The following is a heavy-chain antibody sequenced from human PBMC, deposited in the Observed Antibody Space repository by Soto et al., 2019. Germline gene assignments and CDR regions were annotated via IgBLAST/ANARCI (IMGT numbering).Heavy chain of an antibody. Sequence: GGALRLSCAASGFTFSSYWMSWVRQAPGKGLEWVANIKQDGSEKYYADSVKGRFTISRDNAKNSLYLQMNSLRAEDTAVYYCARGGYSYGYFYYGMDVWGQGTTVTVSS. CDR3: ARGGYSYGYFYYGMDV. CDR1: GFTFSSYW. CDR2: IKQDGSEK. J-gene: IGHJ6*02. D-gene: IGHD5-18*01. V-gene: IGHV3-7*02.